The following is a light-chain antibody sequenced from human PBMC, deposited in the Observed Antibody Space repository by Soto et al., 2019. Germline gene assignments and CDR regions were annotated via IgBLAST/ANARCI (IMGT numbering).Light chain of an antibody. V-gene: IGKV3-20*01. J-gene: IGKJ1*01. CDR1: QSVSSS. Sequence: EIVMTQSPATLSVSPGERATLSCRASQSVSSSLAWYQQKPGQAPRLLIYGASTRATGIPDRFSGSGSGTDFTLTISRLEPEDFAVYYCQQYGSSPPTFGQGTKVDIK. CDR3: QQYGSSPPT. CDR2: GAS.